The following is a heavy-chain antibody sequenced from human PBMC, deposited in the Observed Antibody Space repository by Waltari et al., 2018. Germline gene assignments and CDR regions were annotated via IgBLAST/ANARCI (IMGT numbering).Heavy chain of an antibody. CDR3: ASDPTLFGIRQNYFDS. D-gene: IGHD3-3*01. Sequence: EAQLVESGGTLVRPGGSLRLSCAVSGSSLGAHCMRWVRQDPGKGLEWVASINQDGETDYVDSVKGRFTISRDNAKNSLYLLLNALGADDSGVYFCASDPTLFGIRQNYFDSWGQGTQVTVSS. V-gene: IGHV3-7*04. CDR1: GSSLGAHC. CDR2: INQDGET. J-gene: IGHJ4*02.